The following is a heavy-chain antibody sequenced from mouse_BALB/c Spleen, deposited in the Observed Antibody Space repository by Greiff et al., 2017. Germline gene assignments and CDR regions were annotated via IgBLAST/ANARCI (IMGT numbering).Heavy chain of an antibody. Sequence: EVQVVESGGGLVKPGGSLKLSCAASGFTFSSYAMSWVRQTPEKRLEWVASISSGGSTYYPDSVKGRFPISRDNARNILYLQMSSLRSEDPAMYYCARVYDYDGGAMDYWGQGTSVTVSS. CDR3: ARVYDYDGGAMDY. D-gene: IGHD2-4*01. J-gene: IGHJ4*01. V-gene: IGHV5-6-5*01. CDR1: GFTFSSYA. CDR2: ISSGGST.